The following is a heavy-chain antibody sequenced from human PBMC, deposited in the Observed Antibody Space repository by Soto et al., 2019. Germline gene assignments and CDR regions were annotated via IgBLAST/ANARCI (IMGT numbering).Heavy chain of an antibody. V-gene: IGHV4-59*01. CDR2: IYYSGST. CDR1: GGSISSYY. D-gene: IGHD6-13*01. Sequence: SDTLSLTCTVPGGSISSYYWSWIRQTPGKGLEWIGYIYYSGSTNYNPSLKSRVTISVDTSKNQFSLKLSSVTAADTTVYYCAREGVSSSWYNYYGMDVWGQGTTVT. J-gene: IGHJ6*02. CDR3: AREGVSSSWYNYYGMDV.